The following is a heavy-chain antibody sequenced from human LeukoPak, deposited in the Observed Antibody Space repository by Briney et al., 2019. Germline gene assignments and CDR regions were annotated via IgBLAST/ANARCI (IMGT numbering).Heavy chain of an antibody. CDR2: INDDGRST. D-gene: IGHD3-16*01. CDR1: GFTFSSYW. CDR3: ARVRWGGLYYFDY. J-gene: IGHJ4*02. Sequence: GGSLRLSCAASGFTFSSYWMHWVRQAPGKGLVGVSRINDDGRSTSYADSVKGRFTISRDNAKNTLYLQMNSLRAEDTAVYYCARVRWGGLYYFDYWGQGTLVTVSS. V-gene: IGHV3-74*01.